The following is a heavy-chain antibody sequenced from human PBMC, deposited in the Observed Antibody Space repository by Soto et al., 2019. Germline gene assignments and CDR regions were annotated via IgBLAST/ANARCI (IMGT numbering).Heavy chain of an antibody. V-gene: IGHV2-5*01. CDR2: IYWNDDK. D-gene: IGHD6-19*01. CDR1: GFSLSTSGVG. Sequence: QITLKESGPTLVKPTQPLTLTCTFSGFSLSTSGVGVGWFRQPPGKALAWLALIYWNDDKRDSPSLKSRLTITKDTSKNQVVLTMTNMDPVDTSTYYCANNRAVAGKFDYWGQGTLVTVSS. J-gene: IGHJ4*02. CDR3: ANNRAVAGKFDY.